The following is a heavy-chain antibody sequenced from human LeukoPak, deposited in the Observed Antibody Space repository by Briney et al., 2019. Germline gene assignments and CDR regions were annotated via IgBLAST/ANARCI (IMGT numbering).Heavy chain of an antibody. CDR3: AREGKQWGPAAFDI. CDR1: GGSISSSSYY. V-gene: IGHV4-39*07. J-gene: IGHJ3*02. Sequence: PSETLSLTCTVSGGSISSSSYYWGWIRQPPGKGLEWIGSIYYSGSTYYNPSLKSRVTISVDTSKDQFSLKLSSVTAADTAVYYCAREGKQWGPAAFDIWGQGTMVTVSS. D-gene: IGHD6-19*01. CDR2: IYYSGST.